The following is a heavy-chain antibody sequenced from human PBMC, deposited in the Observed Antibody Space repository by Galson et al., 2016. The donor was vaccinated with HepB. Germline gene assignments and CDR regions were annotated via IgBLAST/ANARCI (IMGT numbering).Heavy chain of an antibody. D-gene: IGHD2-2*01. CDR1: GFTFSSFW. CDR3: ATHDCTSTSCDHDY. CDR2: IKQDGSEK. Sequence: SLRLSCAASGFTFSSFWMSWVRQAPGKGLEWVANIKQDGSEKHYVASVKGRFTISRDNADSSLSLQMNSLRGEDTAVYYCATHDCTSTSCDHDYWGHGTLVTVSS. V-gene: IGHV3-7*01. J-gene: IGHJ4*01.